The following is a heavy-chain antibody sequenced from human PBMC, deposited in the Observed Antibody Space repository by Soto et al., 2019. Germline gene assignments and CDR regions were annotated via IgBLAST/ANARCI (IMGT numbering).Heavy chain of an antibody. CDR2: IYHSGST. CDR3: SIATIFGEPPRPAYFDY. J-gene: IGHJ4*02. Sequence: SETLSLTCAVSSGSISSSNWWSWVRQPPGKGLEWIGEIYHSGSTNYNPPLKSRVTISVDKSKNQFSLKLSSVTAADTAVYYCSIATIFGEPPRPAYFDYWGQGTLVTVSS. CDR1: SGSISSSNW. V-gene: IGHV4-4*02. D-gene: IGHD3-3*01.